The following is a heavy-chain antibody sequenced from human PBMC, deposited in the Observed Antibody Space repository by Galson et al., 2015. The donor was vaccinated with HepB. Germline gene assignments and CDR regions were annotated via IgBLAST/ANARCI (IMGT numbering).Heavy chain of an antibody. CDR1: GYTFTSYA. D-gene: IGHD5-12*01. J-gene: IGHJ4*02. V-gene: IGHV7-4-1*02. CDR3: ARSLRPGYEGELVG. Sequence: SVKVSCKASGYTFTSYAMNWVRQAPGQGLEWMGWINTNTGNPTYAQGFTGRFVFSLDTSVSTAYLQISSLKAEDTAVYYCARSLRPGYEGELVGWGQGTLVTVSS. CDR2: INTNTGNP.